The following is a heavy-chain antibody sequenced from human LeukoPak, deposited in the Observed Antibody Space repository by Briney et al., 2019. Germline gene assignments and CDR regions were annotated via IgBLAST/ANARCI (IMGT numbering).Heavy chain of an antibody. CDR3: ARVLKAGNSGYYSDY. J-gene: IGHJ4*02. V-gene: IGHV4-59*01. Sequence: SQTLSLTCTVSGASISGYYWSWIRQPPGKWLECIGYIHFSGSTYYNPSLKSRVSISVDTSKNQFSLKVSSVTATDTALYYCARVLKAGNSGYYSDYWGPGTLVTVYS. CDR2: IHFSGST. CDR1: GASISGYY. D-gene: IGHD3-10*01.